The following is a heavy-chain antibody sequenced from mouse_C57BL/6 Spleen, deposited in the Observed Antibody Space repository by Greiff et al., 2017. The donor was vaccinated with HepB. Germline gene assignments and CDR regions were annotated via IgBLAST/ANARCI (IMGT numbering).Heavy chain of an antibody. CDR1: GYTFTSYW. Sequence: VQLQQPGAELVRPGSSVKLSCKASGYTFTSYWMHWVKQRPIQGLEWIGNIDPSDSETNYNQKFKDKATLTVDKSSSTAYMQLSSLTSEDSAVYYCARRSLSLYYAMDYWGQGTSVTVSS. D-gene: IGHD1-1*02. CDR2: IDPSDSET. CDR3: ARRSLSLYYAMDY. V-gene: IGHV1-52*01. J-gene: IGHJ4*01.